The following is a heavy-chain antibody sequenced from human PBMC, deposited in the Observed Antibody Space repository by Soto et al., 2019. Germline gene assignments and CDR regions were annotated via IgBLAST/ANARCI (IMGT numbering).Heavy chain of an antibody. CDR2: IDFRGDQ. J-gene: IGHJ4*02. CDR3: ARGMFYLAT. V-gene: IGHV4-30-4*01. D-gene: IGHD3-10*02. Sequence: QVQLRESGPGLVRPSETLALPCTASRASSYNPTDEDYWTWIRQPPGKGLEWIGIIDFRGDQNYGPSVAGRLVLSLDTAKNQFSLSLSSVTAEDTAVYYCARGMFYLATWGQGSLGTVSS. CDR1: RASSYNPTDEDY.